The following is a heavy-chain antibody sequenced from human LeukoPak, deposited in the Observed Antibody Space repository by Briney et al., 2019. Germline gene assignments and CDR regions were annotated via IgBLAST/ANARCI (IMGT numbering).Heavy chain of an antibody. CDR2: ISGSGGST. Sequence: GGSLRLSCAASGFTFSSYAMSWVRQAPGKGLEWVSAISGSGGSTYYADSVKGRFTISRDNSKSTLYLQMNSLRAEDTAVYYCAKDHRIYCSSTSCPPFDYWGQGTLVTVSS. V-gene: IGHV3-23*01. CDR3: AKDHRIYCSSTSCPPFDY. D-gene: IGHD2-2*01. J-gene: IGHJ4*02. CDR1: GFTFSSYA.